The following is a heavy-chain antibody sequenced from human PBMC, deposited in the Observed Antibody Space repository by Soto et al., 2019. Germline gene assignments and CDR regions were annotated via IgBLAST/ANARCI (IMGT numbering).Heavy chain of an antibody. CDR1: GGSISSYY. CDR2: IYYSGST. Sequence: SETLSLTCTISGGSISSYYWSCLRQPPGKGLEWIGYIYYSGSTNYNPSLKSRVTISVDTSKNQFSLKLSSVTAADTAVYYCARIERLVATTPYYYYYFMDVWGKGTTVTVSS. J-gene: IGHJ6*03. CDR3: ARIERLVATTPYYYYYFMDV. V-gene: IGHV4-59*08. D-gene: IGHD5-12*01.